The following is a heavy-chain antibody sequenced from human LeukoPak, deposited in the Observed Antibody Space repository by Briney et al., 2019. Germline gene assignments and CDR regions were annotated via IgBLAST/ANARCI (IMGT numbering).Heavy chain of an antibody. J-gene: IGHJ4*02. V-gene: IGHV3-11*06. Sequence: GGSLRLSCAASGFTFSDYYMSWIRQAPGKGLEWVSYISTGSSSTKYADSVRGRFTISRDNAKNSLYLQMNSLRAEDAAVYHCARGGVMGYWGQGTLVTVSS. CDR1: GFTFSDYY. CDR2: ISTGSSST. CDR3: ARGGVMGY. D-gene: IGHD3-16*01.